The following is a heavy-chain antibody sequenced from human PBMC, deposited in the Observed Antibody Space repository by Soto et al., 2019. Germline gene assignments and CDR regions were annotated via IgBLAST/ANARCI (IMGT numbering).Heavy chain of an antibody. D-gene: IGHD2-15*01. J-gene: IGHJ3*01. V-gene: IGHV3-9*01. CDR2: LSWNSGSI. CDR3: SKDFTAADLLPSSHL. Sequence: KAREWVSGLSWNSGSIGYAYSVKGRFTISRDNAKTSLFLQMNSLRAEDTALYFCSKDFTAADLLPSSHLCGRATML.